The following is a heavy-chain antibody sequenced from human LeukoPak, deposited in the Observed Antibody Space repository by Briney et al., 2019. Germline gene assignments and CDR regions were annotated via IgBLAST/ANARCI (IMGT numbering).Heavy chain of an antibody. CDR3: ARDYQYYYGSGSYPGRWFDP. CDR1: GFTVSSNS. Sequence: GGSLRLSCAASGFTVSSNSMNWVRQAPGKGLEWVSVIYSGGSTYYADSVKGRFTISRDNSKNTLYLQMNSLRAEDTAVYYCARDYQYYYGSGSYPGRWFDPWGQGTLVTVSS. J-gene: IGHJ5*02. CDR2: IYSGGST. V-gene: IGHV3-66*01. D-gene: IGHD3-10*01.